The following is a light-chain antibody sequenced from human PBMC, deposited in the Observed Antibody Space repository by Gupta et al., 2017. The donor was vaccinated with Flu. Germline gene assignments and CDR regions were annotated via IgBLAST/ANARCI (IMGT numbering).Light chain of an antibody. V-gene: IGLV4-69*01. Sequence: QLVLPQSPSASAPLGASVRLTCTVSSWLTTYTIVWHQQKPEKRPRLLMMVHSDGSHTKGDGIPERFSGSRYGDARSLSISGLQAKDEADYYCQTWGTGTVVFGGGTKLTVL. CDR1: SWLTTYT. CDR3: QTWGTGTVV. CDR2: VHSDGSH. J-gene: IGLJ2*01.